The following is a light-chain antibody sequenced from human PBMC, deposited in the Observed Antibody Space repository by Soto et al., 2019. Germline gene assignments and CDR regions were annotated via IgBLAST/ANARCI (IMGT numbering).Light chain of an antibody. Sequence: DIQMTHSPSTLSASVGDRVTITFRSSQSISSWLAWYQQKPGKAPKFLIYDASNLESGVPSRFSGSGSGTGFTLTISSLQPDDFATYYCQQYSSYWTFGQGTKVDIK. CDR1: QSISSW. J-gene: IGKJ1*01. CDR2: DAS. CDR3: QQYSSYWT. V-gene: IGKV1-5*01.